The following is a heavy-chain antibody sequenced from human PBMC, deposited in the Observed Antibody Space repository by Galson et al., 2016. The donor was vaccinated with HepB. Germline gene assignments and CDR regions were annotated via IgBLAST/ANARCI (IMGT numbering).Heavy chain of an antibody. J-gene: IGHJ3*02. D-gene: IGHD1-26*01. CDR2: INPDSGVT. CDR3: ARDRYSGSYYVGAFDI. CDR1: GYTFTGYY. V-gene: IGHV1-2*02. Sequence: CKASGYTFTGYYMHWARQAPGQGLEWMGWINPDSGVTSYAQKFQGRVTMTRDTSISTVYMELSRLKSDDTAIYYCARDRYSGSYYVGAFDIWGQGTMVTVS.